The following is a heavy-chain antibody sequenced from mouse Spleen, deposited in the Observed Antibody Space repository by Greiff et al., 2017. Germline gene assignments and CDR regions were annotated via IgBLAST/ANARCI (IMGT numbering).Heavy chain of an antibody. V-gene: IGHV5-17*03. J-gene: IGHJ2*01. CDR1: GFTFSDYG. CDR3: ARHSLTGSYYFDY. D-gene: IGHD4-1*01. CDR2: ISSGSSTI. Sequence: EVQGVESGGGLVKPGGSLKLSCAASGFTFSDYGMHWVRQAPEKGLEWVAYISSGSSTIYYADTVKGRFTISRDNAKNTLYLQMSSLKSEDTAMYYCARHSLTGSYYFDYWGQGTTLTVSS.